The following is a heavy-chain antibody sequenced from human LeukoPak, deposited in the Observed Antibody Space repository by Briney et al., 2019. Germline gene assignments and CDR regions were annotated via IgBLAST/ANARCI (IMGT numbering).Heavy chain of an antibody. CDR2: IRSKAYGGTT. J-gene: IGHJ4*02. V-gene: IGHV3-49*04. D-gene: IGHD6-19*01. Sequence: GGSLRLSCTASGFTFGDYAMSWVRQAPGKGLEWVGFIRSKAYGGTTEYAASVKGRFTISRDDSKSIAYLQMNSLKTEDTAVYYCTIAVAGTHYYFDYWGQGTLVTVSS. CDR1: GFTFGDYA. CDR3: TIAVAGTHYYFDY.